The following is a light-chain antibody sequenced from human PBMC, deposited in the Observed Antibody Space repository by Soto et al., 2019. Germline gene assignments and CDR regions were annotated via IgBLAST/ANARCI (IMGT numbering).Light chain of an antibody. CDR3: QNYDSAPIT. V-gene: IGKV1-27*01. CDR2: AAS. J-gene: IGKJ5*01. CDR1: QGIRNY. Sequence: DIQMTQSPSSLSASVGDRVTITCRSIQGIRNYLAWFQQKPGKVPKVLIYAASTLQPGVPSRFSGSASGTDFTLTINRLQTDDIATYEGQNYDSAPITFRQGTRLEIK.